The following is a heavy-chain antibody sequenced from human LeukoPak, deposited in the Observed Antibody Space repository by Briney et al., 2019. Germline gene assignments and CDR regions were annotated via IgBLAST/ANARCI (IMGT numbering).Heavy chain of an antibody. CDR2: IYYSGST. CDR3: ARAPLLGGPTNPAFDI. D-gene: IGHD4-23*01. J-gene: IGHJ3*02. Sequence: SETLSLTCTVSGGSISSYYWSWIRQPPGKGLEWIGYIYYSGSTNYNPSLKSRVTISVDTSKNQFSLKLSSVTAADTAVYYCARAPLLGGPTNPAFDIWGQGTMVTVSS. V-gene: IGHV4-59*01. CDR1: GGSISSYY.